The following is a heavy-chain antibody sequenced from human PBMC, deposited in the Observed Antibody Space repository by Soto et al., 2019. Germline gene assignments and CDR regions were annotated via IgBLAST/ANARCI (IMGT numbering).Heavy chain of an antibody. CDR1: GFTFSSYG. V-gene: IGHV3-30*18. CDR2: ISYDGSNK. D-gene: IGHD3-22*01. Sequence: GGSLRLSCAASGFTFSSYGMHWVRQAPGKGLEWVAVISYDGSNKYYADSVKGRFTISRDNSKNTLYLQMNSLRAEDTAVYYCAKRLHPNYYDSSGYYEYWGQGTLVTVSS. J-gene: IGHJ4*02. CDR3: AKRLHPNYYDSSGYYEY.